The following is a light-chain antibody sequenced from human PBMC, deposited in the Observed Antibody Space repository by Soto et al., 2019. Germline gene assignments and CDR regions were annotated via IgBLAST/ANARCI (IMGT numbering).Light chain of an antibody. CDR3: QQRSNWPYT. V-gene: IGKV3-11*01. CDR1: QSVSSY. J-gene: IGKJ2*01. Sequence: EIVLTQSPATLPLSPGERATLSCRASQSVSSYLAWYQQKPGQAPRLLIYDASNRATGIPARFSGSGSGTDFTLTISGLEPEDVAFYYCQQRSNWPYTFGQGTKLEIK. CDR2: DAS.